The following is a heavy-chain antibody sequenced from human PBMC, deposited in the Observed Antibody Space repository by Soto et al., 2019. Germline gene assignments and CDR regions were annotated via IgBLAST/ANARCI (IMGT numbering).Heavy chain of an antibody. CDR1: GYTFTSYG. V-gene: IGHV1-18*04. CDR3: ARDRCTTDRCYTHHFDV. CDR2: ISVYTGNT. Sequence: QVQLVQSGGEVTKSGASVKVSCKSSGYTFTSYGVSWVRQAPGQGLEWLGWISVYTGNTKQAQKFQDRVTLTTEASTSKAYMELRSLRSDDTAVYYCARDRCTTDRCYTHHFDVWGQGTTVTVS. J-gene: IGHJ6*02. D-gene: IGHD2-2*01.